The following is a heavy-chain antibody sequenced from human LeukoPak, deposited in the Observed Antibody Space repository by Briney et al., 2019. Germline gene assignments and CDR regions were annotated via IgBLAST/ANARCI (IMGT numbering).Heavy chain of an antibody. CDR1: GGTSTSYV. J-gene: IGHJ3*01. V-gene: IGHV1-69*13. Sequence: SVKVSCKPSGGTSTSYVFSWVRQAPGQGREWVGGVIPFFNITNYAQMFKGRVTITADEFTSTAYMELRSLRSEDTAVYYCAGGERNFDSSGFAFDFWGQGTMVTVSS. D-gene: IGHD3-22*01. CDR2: VIPFFNIT. CDR3: AGGERNFDSSGFAFDF.